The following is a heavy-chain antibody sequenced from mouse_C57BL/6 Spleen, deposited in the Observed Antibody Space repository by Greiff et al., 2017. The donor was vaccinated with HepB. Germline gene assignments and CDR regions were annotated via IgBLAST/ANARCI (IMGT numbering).Heavy chain of an antibody. CDR1: GYTFTSYW. Sequence: QVQLKQPGTELVKPGASVKLSCKASGYTFTSYWMHWVKQRPGQGLEWIGNINPSNGGTNYNEKFKSKATLTVYKSSSTAYRQLSSLTSEDSAVYYCARPLWNFRDYAMDYWGQGTSVTVSS. CDR2: INPSNGGT. D-gene: IGHD1-1*02. CDR3: ARPLWNFRDYAMDY. J-gene: IGHJ4*01. V-gene: IGHV1-53*01.